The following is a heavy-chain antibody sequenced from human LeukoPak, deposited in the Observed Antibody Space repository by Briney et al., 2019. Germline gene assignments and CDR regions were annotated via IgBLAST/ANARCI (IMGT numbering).Heavy chain of an antibody. CDR1: GFTFDDYT. CDR3: AKDLSGGSYYGPFDD. V-gene: IGHV3-43*01. J-gene: IGHJ4*02. Sequence: GSLRLSCAASGFTFDDYTMHWVRQAPGKGLEWVSLISWDGVVTHYADSVKGRFTISRDKSKNSLYLQMNSLRPEDAAFYYCAKDLSGGSYYGPFDDWGQGTLFTVSS. CDR2: ISWDGVVT. D-gene: IGHD1-26*01.